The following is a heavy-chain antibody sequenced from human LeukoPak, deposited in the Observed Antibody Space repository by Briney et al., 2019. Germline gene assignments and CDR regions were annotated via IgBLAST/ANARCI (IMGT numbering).Heavy chain of an antibody. Sequence: SVKVSCKASGGTFSSYAISWVRQAPGQGLEWMGGIIPIFGTANYAQKFQGRVTITTDESTSTAYMELSSLRPEDTAVYYCARDYYGSGSYRDYYYYYMDVWGKGTTATVSS. J-gene: IGHJ6*03. D-gene: IGHD3-10*01. CDR2: IIPIFGTA. CDR3: ARDYYGSGSYRDYYYYYMDV. CDR1: GGTFSSYA. V-gene: IGHV1-69*05.